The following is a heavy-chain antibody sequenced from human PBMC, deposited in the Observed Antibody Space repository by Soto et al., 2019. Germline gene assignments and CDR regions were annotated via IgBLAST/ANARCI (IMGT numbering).Heavy chain of an antibody. CDR3: ARHYGDIVVVVAATNWFDP. CDR2: IYYSGST. V-gene: IGHV4-39*01. D-gene: IGHD2-15*01. J-gene: IGHJ5*02. Sequence: SETLSLTCTVSGGSISSSSYYWGWIRQPPGKGLEWIGSIYYSGSTYYNPSLKSRVTISVDTSKNQFSLKLSSVTAADTAVYYCARHYGDIVVVVAATNWFDPWGQGTLVTVSS. CDR1: GGSISSSSYY.